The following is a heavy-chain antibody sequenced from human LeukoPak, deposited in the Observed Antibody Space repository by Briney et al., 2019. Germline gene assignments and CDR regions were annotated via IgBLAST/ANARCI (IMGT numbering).Heavy chain of an antibody. CDR2: INPNSGGT. J-gene: IGHJ5*02. CDR3: ARGEPWIQLWSGWFDP. D-gene: IGHD5-18*01. CDR1: GYTFTGYY. V-gene: IGHV1-2*02. Sequence: GASVKVSCKASGYTFTGYYMHWVRQAPGQGLEWMGWINPNSGGTNYAQKFQGRVTMTRDTSISTAYMELSRLRSDDTAVYYCARGEPWIQLWSGWFDPWGQETLVTVSS.